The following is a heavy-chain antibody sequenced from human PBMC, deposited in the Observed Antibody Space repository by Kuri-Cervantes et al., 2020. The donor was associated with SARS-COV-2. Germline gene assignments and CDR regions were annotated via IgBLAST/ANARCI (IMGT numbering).Heavy chain of an antibody. J-gene: IGHJ6*02. CDR2: INPIGGST. CDR3: ARELFEGYYYGMDV. Sequence: SVKDSCKASGYTFTSYYMHCVRQAPGQGREWVGIINPIGGSTSYAHKFQGRVTMTRDTSTSTVYMELSSLRSEDTAVYYCARELFEGYYYGMDVWGQGTTVTVSS. D-gene: IGHD3-10*02. CDR1: GYTFTSYY. V-gene: IGHV1-46*01.